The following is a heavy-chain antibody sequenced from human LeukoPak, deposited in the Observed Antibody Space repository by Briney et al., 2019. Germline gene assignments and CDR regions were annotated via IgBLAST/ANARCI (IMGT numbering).Heavy chain of an antibody. CDR2: IYYSGST. CDR1: GGSISSSSYY. CDR3: VLTGSSDYYFDY. D-gene: IGHD1-14*01. V-gene: IGHV4-39*01. J-gene: IGHJ4*02. Sequence: SETLSLTCTVSGGSISSSSYYWGWIRQPPGKGLEWIGNIYYSGSTYYNSSLKSRVTISVDTSKNQLSLQLSSVTAADTAVYYCVLTGSSDYYFDYWGQGILVTASS.